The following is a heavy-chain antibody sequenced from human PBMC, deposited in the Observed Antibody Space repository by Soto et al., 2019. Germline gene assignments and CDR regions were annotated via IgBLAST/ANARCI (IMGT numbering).Heavy chain of an antibody. CDR3: ASPTLGAFDI. Sequence: SETLSLTCTVSGGSISSYYWSWIRQPPGKGLEWIGYIYYSGSTNYNPSLKSRVTISVDTSKNQFSLRLSAVTAADTAVYYCASPTLGAFDIWGQGTMVTVSS. D-gene: IGHD3-16*01. CDR1: GGSISSYY. V-gene: IGHV4-59*08. CDR2: IYYSGST. J-gene: IGHJ3*02.